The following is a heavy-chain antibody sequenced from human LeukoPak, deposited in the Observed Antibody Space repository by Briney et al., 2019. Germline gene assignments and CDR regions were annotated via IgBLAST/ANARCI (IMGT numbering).Heavy chain of an antibody. V-gene: IGHV3-21*01. D-gene: IGHD4-17*01. J-gene: IGHJ4*02. Sequence: GGSLGLSCAASGFTFSTYSMNWVRQAPGKGLEWVSSISSSTYYIYYTDSVKGRFTISRDNAKNSLYLQMNSLRAEDTAVYYCARANYGDYTFDYWGQGTLVTVSS. CDR3: ARANYGDYTFDY. CDR1: GFTFSTYS. CDR2: ISSSTYYI.